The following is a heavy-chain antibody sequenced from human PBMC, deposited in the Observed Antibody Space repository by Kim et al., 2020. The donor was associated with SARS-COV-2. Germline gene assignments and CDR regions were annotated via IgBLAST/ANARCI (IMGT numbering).Heavy chain of an antibody. CDR1: EDSFRTYW. V-gene: IGHV5-51*01. CDR2: IFPGDSDT. D-gene: IGHD3-9*01. Sequence: GESLKISCNSSEDSFRTYWIAWVRQMPGKGLEWMGIIFPGDSDTAYSPAFRGQVTISVDKSISTAYLQWSSLKASDTAMYYCARHVNYNILTEEWVGAFDIWGQGTMVTVSS. CDR3: ARHVNYNILTEEWVGAFDI. J-gene: IGHJ3*02.